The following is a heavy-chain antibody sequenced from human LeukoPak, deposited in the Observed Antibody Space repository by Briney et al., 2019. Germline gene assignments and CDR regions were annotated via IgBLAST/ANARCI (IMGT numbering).Heavy chain of an antibody. CDR1: GGSISSSSYY. V-gene: IGHV4-39*01. J-gene: IGHJ4*02. Sequence: SETLSLTCTVSGGSISSSSYYWGSIRQPPGKGLEWIGSIYYSGSTYYNPSLKNRVTIPVDTSKNQFSLKLSSVTAADTAVYYCAYGQKLFDYWGQGTLVTVSS. CDR2: IYYSGST. CDR3: AYGQKLFDY. D-gene: IGHD3-10*01.